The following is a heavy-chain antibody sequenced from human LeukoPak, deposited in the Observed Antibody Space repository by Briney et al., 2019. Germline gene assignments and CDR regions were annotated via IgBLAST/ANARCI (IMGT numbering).Heavy chain of an antibody. CDR2: IYTSGST. V-gene: IGHV4-61*02. J-gene: IGHJ4*02. CDR3: AKHYMGSSYNHGLDC. D-gene: IGHD3-10*01. CDR1: GGSISSGSYY. Sequence: TLSLTCTVSGGSISSGSYYWGWIRQPAGKGLEWIGRIYTSGSTNYNPPLKGRVTISVDTSKNQFSLKLSSVTAADTALYYCAKHYMGSSYNHGLDCWGQGTLVTVSS.